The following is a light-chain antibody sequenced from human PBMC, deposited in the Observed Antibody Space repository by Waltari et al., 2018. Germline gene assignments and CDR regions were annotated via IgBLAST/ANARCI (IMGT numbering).Light chain of an antibody. CDR2: EAS. Sequence: EIVLTQSPATLSLSPGERATLSCRASQSVSTYLTWYQQKPGQAPGLLIYEASRRAPGIPARLSGSGSGTDFTLTISSLEPEDFAVYYCQQRGNWPSGYTFGQGTKLEIK. J-gene: IGKJ2*01. CDR1: QSVSTY. CDR3: QQRGNWPSGYT. V-gene: IGKV3-11*01.